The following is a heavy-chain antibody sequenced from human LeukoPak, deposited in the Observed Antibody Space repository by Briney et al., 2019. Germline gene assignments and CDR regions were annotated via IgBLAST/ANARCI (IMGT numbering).Heavy chain of an antibody. J-gene: IGHJ4*02. CDR3: AKDGGLWVSAHWGDS. CDR2: ITTSDGNT. CDR1: GFTFNSYA. V-gene: IGHV3-23*01. Sequence: GGSLRLSCAASGFTFNSYAMSWVRQAPGKGLEWVSTITTSDGNTYYADPVKGRFTVSRDNSKNTLFLQMNSLRAEDTAVYYCAKDGGLWVSAHWGDSWGRGTLVTVSS. D-gene: IGHD7-27*01.